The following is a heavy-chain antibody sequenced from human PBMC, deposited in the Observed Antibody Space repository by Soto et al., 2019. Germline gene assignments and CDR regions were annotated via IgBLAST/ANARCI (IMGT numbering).Heavy chain of an antibody. CDR3: ARDGVGATTFFGFLDY. J-gene: IGHJ4*02. CDR2: IRYDGSDE. D-gene: IGHD1-26*01. Sequence: QVQLVESGGGVVQPGGPLKLSWEASPSISKGQGWPWFRQAPGKGREWGEIIRYDGSDEHYGDSVKGRFTISRDNSKNMLYLQMNSLRAEDTAVYYCARDGVGATTFFGFLDYWGQGTLVTVSS. V-gene: IGHV3-33*08. CDR1: PSISKGQG.